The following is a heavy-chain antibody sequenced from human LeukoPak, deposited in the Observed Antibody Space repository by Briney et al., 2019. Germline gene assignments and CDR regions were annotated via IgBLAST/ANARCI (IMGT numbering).Heavy chain of an antibody. D-gene: IGHD3-22*01. CDR1: GFAMSGYV. CDR2: ISGSGGST. J-gene: IGHJ4*02. CDR3: AADYYDSSGHHFDY. Sequence: RVSCGGSGFAMSGYVVGWVRHAPRKGLEWVSAISGSGGSTYYADSVKGRFTISRDNSKNTLYLQMNSLRAEDTAVYYCAADYYDSSGHHFDYWGQGTLVTASS. V-gene: IGHV3-23*01.